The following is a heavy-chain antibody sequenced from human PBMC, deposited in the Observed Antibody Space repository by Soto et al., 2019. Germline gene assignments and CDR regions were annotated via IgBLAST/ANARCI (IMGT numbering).Heavy chain of an antibody. CDR2: ISYDGSNK. Sequence: GGSLRLSCAASGFTFSSYAMHWVRQAPGKGLEWVAVISYDGSNKYYADSVKGRFTISRDNSKNTLYLQMNSLRAEDTAVYYCAKDLGVTTYAWFDPWGQGTLVTVSS. J-gene: IGHJ5*02. CDR1: GFTFSSYA. V-gene: IGHV3-30-3*01. D-gene: IGHD4-4*01. CDR3: AKDLGVTTYAWFDP.